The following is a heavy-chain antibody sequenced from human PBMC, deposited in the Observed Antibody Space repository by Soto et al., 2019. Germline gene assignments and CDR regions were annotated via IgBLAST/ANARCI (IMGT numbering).Heavy chain of an antibody. V-gene: IGHV4-61*01. CDR1: GGSVSSSSYY. CDR2: IYYSGST. Sequence: SETLSLTCTVSGGSVSSSSYYWSWIRQPPGKGLEWIGYIYYSGSTNYNPSLKSRVTISVDTSKNQFSLKLSSVTAADTAVYYCARETAVANWFDPWGQGTLVTVSS. CDR3: ARETAVANWFDP. J-gene: IGHJ5*02. D-gene: IGHD6-19*01.